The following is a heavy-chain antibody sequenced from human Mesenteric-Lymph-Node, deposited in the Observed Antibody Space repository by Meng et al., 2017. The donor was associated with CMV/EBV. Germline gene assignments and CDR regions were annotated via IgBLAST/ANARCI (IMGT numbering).Heavy chain of an antibody. V-gene: IGHV3-66*02. CDR2: IYSGGST. CDR3: ASSEGNFWSGRNWFDP. D-gene: IGHD3-3*01. Sequence: GESLKISCAASGFTVSSNYMSWVRQAPGKGLEWVSVIYSGGSTYYADSVKGRFTISRDNSKNTLYLQMNSLRAEDTAVYYCASSEGNFWSGRNWFDPWGQGTLVTVSS. CDR1: GFTVSSNY. J-gene: IGHJ5*02.